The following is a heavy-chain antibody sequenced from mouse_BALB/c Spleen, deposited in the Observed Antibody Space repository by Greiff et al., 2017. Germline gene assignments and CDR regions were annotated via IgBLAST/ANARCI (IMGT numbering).Heavy chain of an antibody. CDR2: ISYSGST. CDR1: GYSITSDYA. D-gene: IGHD2-2*01. Sequence: DVKLQESGPGLVKPSQSLSLTCTVTGYSITSDYAWNWIRQFPGNKLEWMGYISYSGSTSYNPSLKSRISITRDTSKNQFFLQLNSVTTEDTATYYCARRYYGYYFDYWGQGTTLTVSS. CDR3: ARRYYGYYFDY. V-gene: IGHV3-2*02. J-gene: IGHJ2*01.